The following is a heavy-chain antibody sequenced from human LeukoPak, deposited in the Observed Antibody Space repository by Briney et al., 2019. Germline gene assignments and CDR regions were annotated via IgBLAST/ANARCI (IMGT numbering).Heavy chain of an antibody. Sequence: ASVKVSCKASGGTFSSYAISWVRQAPGQGLEWMGWINPNSGGTKYALKFQGRVTMTRDTSINTAYMELSWLRSDDTAVYFCARVRSLFYFDYWGQGTLATVSS. J-gene: IGHJ4*02. CDR1: GGTFSSYA. D-gene: IGHD2-21*01. CDR2: INPNSGGT. CDR3: ARVRSLFYFDY. V-gene: IGHV1-2*02.